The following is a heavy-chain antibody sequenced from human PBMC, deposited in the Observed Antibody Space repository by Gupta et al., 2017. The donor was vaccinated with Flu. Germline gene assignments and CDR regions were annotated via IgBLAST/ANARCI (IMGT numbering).Heavy chain of an antibody. CDR3: ARNYYGSGSYWSDAFDN. CDR1: RGIFSSYA. D-gene: IGHD3-10*01. Sequence: QVQLVQSGAELKKPGSSVKVSCNASRGIFSSYALSWVRQAPGQGLEWMGGINPIFGTTHYAQKFQGRVTITADKSTTTAYMDLSSLRSEDTAVYYCARNYYGSGSYWSDAFDNWGQGTMVTVSP. V-gene: IGHV1-69*06. J-gene: IGHJ3*02. CDR2: INPIFGTT.